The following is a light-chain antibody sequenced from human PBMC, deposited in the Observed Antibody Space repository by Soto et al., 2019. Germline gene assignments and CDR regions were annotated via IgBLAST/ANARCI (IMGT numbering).Light chain of an antibody. Sequence: QSVLTQSASVSGSPGQSIIISCTGTSSDVGSYNYVSWYQHHPGKAPKFMIYDVSNRPSGVSNRFSGSKSGNTASLTISGLQAEDEADYYCSSYTTSGTLVVGSGTKLTVL. CDR2: DVS. CDR3: SSYTTSGTLV. V-gene: IGLV2-14*03. J-gene: IGLJ1*01. CDR1: SSDVGSYNY.